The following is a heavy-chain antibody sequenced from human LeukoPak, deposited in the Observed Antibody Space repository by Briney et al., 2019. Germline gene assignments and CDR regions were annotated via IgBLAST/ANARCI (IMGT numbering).Heavy chain of an antibody. CDR3: ARITMVRGVINDY. CDR1: GYTFSGYY. CDR2: INPNSGGT. Sequence: GASAKVSSKASGYTFSGYYMHWVRQAPGQGLEWMGWINPNSGGTNYAQKFQGRVTMTRDTSISTAYMELSRLRSDDTAVYYCARITMVRGVINDYWGQGTLVTVSS. D-gene: IGHD3-10*01. J-gene: IGHJ4*02. V-gene: IGHV1-2*02.